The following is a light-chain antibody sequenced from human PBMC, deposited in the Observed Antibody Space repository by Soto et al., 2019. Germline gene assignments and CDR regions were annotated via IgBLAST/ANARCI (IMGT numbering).Light chain of an antibody. V-gene: IGLV2-14*01. CDR2: DVS. Sequence: SVLPQPASVSGSPGQSITISCTGTSSDVGAYNYISWYQQHPGKAPKLIIYDVSSRPSGVSNRFSGSKSGNTASLTISGLQAEDEADYYCSSYSSTSTWVFGGGTKLTVL. J-gene: IGLJ3*02. CDR3: SSYSSTSTWV. CDR1: SSDVGAYNY.